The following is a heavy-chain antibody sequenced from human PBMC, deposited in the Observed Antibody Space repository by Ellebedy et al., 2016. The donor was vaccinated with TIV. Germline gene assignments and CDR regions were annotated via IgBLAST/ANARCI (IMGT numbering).Heavy chain of an antibody. Sequence: AASVKVSCKASGFTFSSYTISWVRQAPGHGPEWMGWISAYNGNISYAQKFQGRVTMTTDTSTSTAFMELRNLRSDDTAVYYCARGGYSYGYFESWGQGALVTVSS. J-gene: IGHJ4*02. CDR3: ARGGYSYGYFES. V-gene: IGHV1-18*01. CDR1: GFTFSSYT. D-gene: IGHD5-18*01. CDR2: ISAYNGNI.